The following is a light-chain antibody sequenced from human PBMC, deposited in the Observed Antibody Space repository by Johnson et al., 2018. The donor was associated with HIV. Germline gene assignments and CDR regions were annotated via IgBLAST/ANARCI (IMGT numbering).Light chain of an antibody. CDR3: GTWDSRLNVYL. CDR2: ENN. J-gene: IGLJ1*01. V-gene: IGLV1-51*02. Sequence: QSVLTQPPSVSAAPGQKVTISCSGSSSNIGNNYVSWYQQLPGTAPKLLIYENNKRPSGIPDRFSGSKSGTSATLGITGLPTGDEADYYCGTWDSRLNVYLFGTGTKVTVL. CDR1: SSNIGNNY.